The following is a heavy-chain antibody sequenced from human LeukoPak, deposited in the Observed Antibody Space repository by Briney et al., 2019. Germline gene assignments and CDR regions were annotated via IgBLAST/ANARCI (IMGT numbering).Heavy chain of an antibody. D-gene: IGHD1-20*01. CDR2: ISSSGSTI. J-gene: IGHJ4*02. Sequence: GGSLRLSCAASGFTFSDYYMSWIRQAPGKGLEWVSYISSSGSTIYYADSVKGRFTISRDNAKNSLYLQMNSLRAEDTAVYYCARAKDNWNPRLDYWGQGTLVTVSS. CDR1: GFTFSDYY. CDR3: ARAKDNWNPRLDY. V-gene: IGHV3-11*04.